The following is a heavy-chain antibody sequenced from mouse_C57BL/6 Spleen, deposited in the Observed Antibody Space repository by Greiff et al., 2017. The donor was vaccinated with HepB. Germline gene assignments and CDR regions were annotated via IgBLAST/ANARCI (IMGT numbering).Heavy chain of an antibody. CDR1: GYTFTSYW. J-gene: IGHJ1*03. CDR3: ARNYGSSYLRYWYFDV. CDR2: IYPGSGST. V-gene: IGHV1-55*01. D-gene: IGHD1-1*01. Sequence: VQLQQPGAELVKPGASVKMSCKASGYTFTSYWITWVKQRPGQGLEWIGDIYPGSGSTNYNEKFKSKATLTVDTSSSTAYMQLSSLTSEDSAVYYCARNYGSSYLRYWYFDVWGTGTTVTVSS.